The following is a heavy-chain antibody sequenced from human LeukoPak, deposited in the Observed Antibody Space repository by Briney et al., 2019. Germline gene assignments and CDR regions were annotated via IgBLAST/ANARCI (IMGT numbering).Heavy chain of an antibody. D-gene: IGHD6-6*01. J-gene: IGHJ4*02. V-gene: IGHV3-30-3*01. CDR2: ISYDGSNK. CDR3: ASSPPVH. CDR1: GFSFGDYA. Sequence: GGSLRLSCTTSGFSFGDYAMSWVRQAPGKGLEWVAVISYDGSNKYYADSVKGRFTISRDNPKNTLYLQMNSLRAEDTAVYYCASSPPVHWGQGTLVTVSS.